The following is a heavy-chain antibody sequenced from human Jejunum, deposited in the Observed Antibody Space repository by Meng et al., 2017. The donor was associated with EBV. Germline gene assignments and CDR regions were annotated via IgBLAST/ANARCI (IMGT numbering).Heavy chain of an antibody. V-gene: IGHV4-34*01. Sequence: VQLQSRGAGLLQPSGPLSLTGAVSGGSVVGYFWTWIRQAPGKGLEWIGEINQVGSTNYNPSLKSRVTISVDTSNIQFSLKVTSVTAADTAVYYCARSGAIIGVRRAPDYWGQGTLVTVSS. D-gene: IGHD3-3*01. J-gene: IGHJ4*02. CDR1: GGSVVGYF. CDR2: INQVGST. CDR3: ARSGAIIGVRRAPDY.